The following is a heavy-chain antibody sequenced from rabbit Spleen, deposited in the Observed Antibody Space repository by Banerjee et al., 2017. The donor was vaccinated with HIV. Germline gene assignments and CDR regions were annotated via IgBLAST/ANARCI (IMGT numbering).Heavy chain of an antibody. D-gene: IGHD8-1*01. CDR3: ARDTGSSFSSYGMDL. CDR2: IDSGSSGFT. V-gene: IGHV1S40*01. Sequence: QQLEESGGGLVKPGASLTLTCTASGFSFSSSDYMCWVRQAPGKGLEWITCIDSGSSGFTYSATWAKGRFTISKTSSTTVTLQMTSLTVADTATYFCARDTGSSFSSYGMDLWGQGTLVTVS. CDR1: GFSFSSSDY. J-gene: IGHJ6*01.